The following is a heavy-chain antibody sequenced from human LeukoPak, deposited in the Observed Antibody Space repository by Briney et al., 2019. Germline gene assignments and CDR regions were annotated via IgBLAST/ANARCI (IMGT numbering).Heavy chain of an antibody. CDR1: GGSISSSSYY. D-gene: IGHD5-24*01. Sequence: SETLSLTCTVSGGSISSSSYYWGWIRQPPGKGLEWIGSIYYSGSTYYNPSLKSRVTISVDTSKNQFSLKLSSVTAADTAVYYCAREVDGYVDYWGQGTLVTVSS. CDR3: AREVDGYVDY. J-gene: IGHJ4*02. V-gene: IGHV4-39*07. CDR2: IYYSGST.